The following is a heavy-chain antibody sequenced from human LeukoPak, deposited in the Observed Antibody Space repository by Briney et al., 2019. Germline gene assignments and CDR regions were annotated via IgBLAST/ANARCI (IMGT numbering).Heavy chain of an antibody. Sequence: PGGSLRLSCAASGFTFSNYAMSWVRQDPGKGLEWVSGISGTSGTINYAAPVKGRFTISRDNSKNTLYLQMNSLRVDDMAVYYCAKRLGDPRAFDYWGQGTLVTVSS. CDR2: ISGTSGTI. CDR1: GFTFSNYA. D-gene: IGHD2-21*02. CDR3: AKRLGDPRAFDY. V-gene: IGHV3-23*01. J-gene: IGHJ4*02.